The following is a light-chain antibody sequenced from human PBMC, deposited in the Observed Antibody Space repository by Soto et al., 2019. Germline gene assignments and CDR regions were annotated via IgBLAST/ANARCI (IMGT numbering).Light chain of an antibody. V-gene: IGKV3-20*01. J-gene: IGKJ1*01. Sequence: EIVLTQSPGTLSLSPGERATLSCRASQSVSSYLAWYQQKPGQAPRLLIYGASSRATGIPDRFSGSGSGTDFTLIISRLEPEDFAVYYCQQYGSSPTWTFGQGTKVEIK. CDR3: QQYGSSPTWT. CDR2: GAS. CDR1: QSVSSY.